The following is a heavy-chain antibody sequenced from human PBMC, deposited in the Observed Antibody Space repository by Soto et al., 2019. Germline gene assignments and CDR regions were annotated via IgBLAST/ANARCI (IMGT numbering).Heavy chain of an antibody. CDR1: GGSISSYY. Sequence: SETLSLTCTVSGGSISSYYWSWIRQPPGKGLEWIGYIYYSGSTNYNPSLKSRVTISVDTSKNQFSLKLSSVTAADTAVYYCARLSNYYGSGSYYRNFDYWGQGTLVTVSS. D-gene: IGHD3-10*01. V-gene: IGHV4-59*01. J-gene: IGHJ4*02. CDR3: ARLSNYYGSGSYYRNFDY. CDR2: IYYSGST.